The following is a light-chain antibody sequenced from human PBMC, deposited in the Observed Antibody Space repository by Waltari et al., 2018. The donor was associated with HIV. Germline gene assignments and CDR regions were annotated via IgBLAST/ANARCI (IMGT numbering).Light chain of an antibody. Sequence: DIQMTQPPSTLSSSVGDRVTIPCRANDSVSGWLAWYQHKPGKAPKLLIYRASRLQSGVPSRFSGSGSETEFTLTISSLQPDDFATYYCQQYKKYFTFGQGTKLDIK. CDR1: DSVSGW. J-gene: IGKJ2*01. V-gene: IGKV1-5*03. CDR2: RAS. CDR3: QQYKKYFT.